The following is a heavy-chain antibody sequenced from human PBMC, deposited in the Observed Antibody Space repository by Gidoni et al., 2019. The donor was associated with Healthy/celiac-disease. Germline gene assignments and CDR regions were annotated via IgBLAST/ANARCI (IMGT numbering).Heavy chain of an antibody. J-gene: IGHJ6*02. CDR1: GYTFTSHG. CDR3: ARRGPMATITNYYYYYGMDV. D-gene: IGHD5-12*01. V-gene: IGHV1-18*01. Sequence: QVQLVQSGAEVKKPGAAVQVSCKASGYTFTSHGISWVRQAPGQGLEWMGWISAYNGNTNYAQKLQGRVTMTTDTSTSTAYMELSSLRSDDTAVYYCARRGPMATITNYYYYYGMDVWGQGTTVTVSS. CDR2: ISAYNGNT.